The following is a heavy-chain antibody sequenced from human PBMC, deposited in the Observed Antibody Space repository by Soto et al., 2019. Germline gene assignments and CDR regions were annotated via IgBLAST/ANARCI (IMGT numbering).Heavy chain of an antibody. CDR2: ISSTTNYI. CDR3: ARESEDLTSNFDY. Sequence: GGSLRLSCAASGFTFTSYSMNWVRQAPGKGLEWVSSISSTTNYIYYADSMKGRFTVSRDNAKNSVYLEMNSLSAEDTALYYCARESEDLTSNFDYWGQGTLVTVSS. CDR1: GFTFTSYS. J-gene: IGHJ4*02. V-gene: IGHV3-21*01.